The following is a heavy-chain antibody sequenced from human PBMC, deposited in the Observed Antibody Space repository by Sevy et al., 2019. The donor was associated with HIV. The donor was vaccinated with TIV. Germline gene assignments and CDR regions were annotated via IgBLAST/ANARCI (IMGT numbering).Heavy chain of an antibody. CDR1: GFTFSIYA. V-gene: IGHV3-23*01. CDR2: LSGSGGST. CDR3: GKDQGDYVWGTFRDY. D-gene: IGHD3-16*02. Sequence: GGSLRLSCATSGFTFSIYAMSWVRQAPGKGLEWVSGLSGSGGSTYYADSVKGRFTISKDNSKNTLYLQMNSLRAEDTAVYYCGKDQGDYVWGTFRDYWGQGTLVTVSS. J-gene: IGHJ4*02.